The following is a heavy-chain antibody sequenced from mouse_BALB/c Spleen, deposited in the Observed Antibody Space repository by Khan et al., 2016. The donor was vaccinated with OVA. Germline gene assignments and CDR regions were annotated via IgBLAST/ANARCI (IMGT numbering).Heavy chain of an antibody. J-gene: IGHJ3*01. D-gene: IGHD2-10*02. CDR2: ISTHYGDA. CDR1: GYTFTDYA. Sequence: QVQLQQSGAELVRPGVSVKISCKGSGYTFTDYAMHWVKQSHAKRPERIGVISTHYGDASYNQKLKGKATMTVDKYSSTAYMELARLTSEDSSIYYCAIGSCEYRFAYWGQGTLVTVSA. CDR3: AIGSCEYRFAY. V-gene: IGHV1S137*01.